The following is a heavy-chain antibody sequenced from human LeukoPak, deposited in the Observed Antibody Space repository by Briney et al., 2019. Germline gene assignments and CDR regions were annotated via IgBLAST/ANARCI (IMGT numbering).Heavy chain of an antibody. D-gene: IGHD1-26*01. Sequence: KPSETLSLTCTVSGGSISSYYWSWIRQPPGKGLEWIGSIYYSGSTNYNPSLKSRVTISVDTSKNQFSLKLSSVTAADTAVYYCVRAGVWPIAKFDYWGQGTLVTVSS. CDR2: IYYSGST. CDR3: VRAGVWPIAKFDY. CDR1: GGSISSYY. J-gene: IGHJ4*02. V-gene: IGHV4-59*01.